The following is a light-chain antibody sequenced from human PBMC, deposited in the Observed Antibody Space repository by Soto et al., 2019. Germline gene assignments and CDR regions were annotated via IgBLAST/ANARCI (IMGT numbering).Light chain of an antibody. J-gene: IGLJ2*01. V-gene: IGLV1-44*01. CDR1: SSNVGTNT. CDR3: AAWDDNVDGVL. CDR2: SNN. Sequence: QSVLTQPPSASGTPGQRVTISCSGSSSNVGTNTVNWYQLLPGAAPKVLVYSNNQRPSGVPDRFSGSKSGTSASLAISGLQSEDDADYYCAAWDDNVDGVLFGGGTKLTVL.